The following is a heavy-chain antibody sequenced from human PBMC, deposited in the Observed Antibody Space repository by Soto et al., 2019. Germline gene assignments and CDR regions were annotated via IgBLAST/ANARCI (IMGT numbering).Heavy chain of an antibody. CDR3: AKTGDGYYEFDY. CDR2: IRGSGGST. V-gene: IGHV3-23*01. J-gene: IGHJ4*02. Sequence: PGGSLRLSCAASGFTFSSYAMSWVRQAPGKGLEWVSAIRGSGGSTYYADSVKGRFTISRDNSKNTLHLQMNSLRAEDTAVYYCAKTGDGYYEFDYWGQGTLVTVSS. D-gene: IGHD3-22*01. CDR1: GFTFSSYA.